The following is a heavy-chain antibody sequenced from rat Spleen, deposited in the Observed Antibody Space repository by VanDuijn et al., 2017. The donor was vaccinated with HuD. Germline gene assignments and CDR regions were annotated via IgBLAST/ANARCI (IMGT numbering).Heavy chain of an antibody. Sequence: EVQLVESGGGLVQPGRSLKLSCAASGFTFSDYGMAWVRQAPTKGLEWVATISTGGGNTYYRDSVKGRFTISRDNAENTLYLQMDSLRSEATATYYCASLMYTPDYLGVMDAWGQGASVTVSS. J-gene: IGHJ4*01. CDR3: ASLMYTPDYLGVMDA. D-gene: IGHD1-6*01. CDR1: GFTFSDYG. V-gene: IGHV5S13*01. CDR2: ISTGGGNT.